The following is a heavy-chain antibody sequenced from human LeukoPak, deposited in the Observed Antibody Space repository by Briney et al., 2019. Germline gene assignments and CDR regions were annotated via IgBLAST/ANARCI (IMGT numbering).Heavy chain of an antibody. CDR3: ARTTEGGYTYDYFYYYYMDV. V-gene: IGHV4-59*01. CDR2: IYYSGST. Sequence: SETLSLTCTVSGGSISSYYWSWIRQPPGKGLEWIGYIYYSGSTNYNPSLKSRVTISVDTSKNQFSLKLSSVTAADTAVYYCARTTEGGYTYDYFYYYYMDVWGKGTTVTVSS. J-gene: IGHJ6*03. CDR1: GGSISSYY. D-gene: IGHD5-18*01.